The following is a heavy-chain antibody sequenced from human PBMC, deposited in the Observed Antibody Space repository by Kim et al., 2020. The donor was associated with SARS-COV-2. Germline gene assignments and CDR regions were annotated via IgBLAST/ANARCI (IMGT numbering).Heavy chain of an antibody. CDR1: GYTFTSYY. CDR2: INPSGGST. Sequence: ASVKVSCKASGYTFTSYYMHWVRQAPGQGLEWMGIINPSGGSTSYAQKFQGRVTMTRDTSTSTVYMELSSLRSEDTAVYYCARAQPPRVLRYFDWLLCWFDPWGQGTLVTVSS. D-gene: IGHD3-9*01. V-gene: IGHV1-46*01. CDR3: ARAQPPRVLRYFDWLLCWFDP. J-gene: IGHJ5*02.